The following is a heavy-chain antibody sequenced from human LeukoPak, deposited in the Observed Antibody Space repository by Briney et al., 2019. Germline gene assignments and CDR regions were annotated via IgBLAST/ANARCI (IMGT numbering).Heavy chain of an antibody. CDR3: AREPDSSGSARVVSGVNADY. V-gene: IGHV1-46*01. D-gene: IGHD3-22*01. J-gene: IGHJ4*02. CDR2: INPSGGST. Sequence: ASVKVSCKASGYTSTSYYMHWVRQAPGQGLEWMGIINPSGGSTSYAQKFQGRVTMTRDTSTSTVYMELSSLRSEDTAVYYCAREPDSSGSARVVSGVNADYLGQGTLVTVSS. CDR1: GYTSTSYY.